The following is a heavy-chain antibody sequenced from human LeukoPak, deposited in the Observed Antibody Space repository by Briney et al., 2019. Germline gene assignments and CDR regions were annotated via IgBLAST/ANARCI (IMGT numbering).Heavy chain of an antibody. Sequence: SETLSLTCTVSGGSISSYYWSWIRQPPGKGLEWIGSTYYSGSTYYNPSLKSRVTISVDTSKNQFSLKLSSVTAADTAVYYCARGAGSSWYYFDYWGQGTLVTVSS. D-gene: IGHD6-13*01. J-gene: IGHJ4*02. CDR1: GGSISSYY. CDR3: ARGAGSSWYYFDY. V-gene: IGHV4-39*07. CDR2: TYYSGST.